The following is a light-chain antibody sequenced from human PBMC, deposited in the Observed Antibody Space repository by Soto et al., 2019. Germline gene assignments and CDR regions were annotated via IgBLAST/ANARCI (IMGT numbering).Light chain of an antibody. J-gene: IGLJ1*01. Sequence: QSALTQPASVSGSPGQSIAISCTGTSSDVAAYNFVSWYQQHPGKAPKLMVYDVSNRPSGVSNHFSGSKSGNTASLTISGIQAEDEADYYCSSYTSGRNYIFGTGTKVTVL. CDR2: DVS. V-gene: IGLV2-14*03. CDR1: SSDVAAYNF. CDR3: SSYTSGRNYI.